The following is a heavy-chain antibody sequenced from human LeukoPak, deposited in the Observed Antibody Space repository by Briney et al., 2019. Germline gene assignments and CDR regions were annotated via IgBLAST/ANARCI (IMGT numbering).Heavy chain of an antibody. D-gene: IGHD3-3*01. CDR2: MNPNSGNT. Sequence: GASVKVSCKASGYTFTSYDINWVRQATGQGLEWMGWMNPNSGNTGYAQKFQGRVTMTRNTSISTAYMELSSLRSEDTAVYYCARGLRITIFGAVIGRNWFDPWGQGTLVTVS. CDR1: GYTFTSYD. CDR3: ARGLRITIFGAVIGRNWFDP. V-gene: IGHV1-8*01. J-gene: IGHJ5*02.